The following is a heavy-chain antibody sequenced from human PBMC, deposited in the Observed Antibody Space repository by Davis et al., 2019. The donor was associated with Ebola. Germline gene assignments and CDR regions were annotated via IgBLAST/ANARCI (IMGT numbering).Heavy chain of an antibody. CDR3: ARYCSWTDCSYFEY. CDR1: GFTFSNYD. V-gene: IGHV3-23*01. Sequence: GESLKISCAASGFTFSNYDMGWVRQVPGKGLEWVSGVYSAGSTYYADSVKGRFTISRDNSKNKLYLQMNRLRAEDTATYYCARYCSWTDCSYFEYWGQGTLVTVSS. D-gene: IGHD2-15*01. J-gene: IGHJ4*02. CDR2: VYSAGST.